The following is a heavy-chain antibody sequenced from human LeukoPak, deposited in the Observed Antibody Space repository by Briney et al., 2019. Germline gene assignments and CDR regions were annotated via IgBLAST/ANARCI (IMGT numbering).Heavy chain of an antibody. CDR2: ISGSGGST. Sequence: GGSLRLSCAASGFTFSSYAMSWVRQAPGKGLEWVSAISGSGGSTYYADSVKGRFTISRDNSKNMLYLQMNSLRAEDTAVYYCAKLLATYYYDSSGYYPAYWGQGTLVTVSS. V-gene: IGHV3-23*01. CDR1: GFTFSSYA. D-gene: IGHD3-22*01. CDR3: AKLLATYYYDSSGYYPAY. J-gene: IGHJ4*02.